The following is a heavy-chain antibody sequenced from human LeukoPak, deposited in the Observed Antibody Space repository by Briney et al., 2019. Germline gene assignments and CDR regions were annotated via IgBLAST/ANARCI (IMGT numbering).Heavy chain of an antibody. Sequence: GGSLRLSCAASGFTFSSYNMNWVRQAPGKGLEWVSSISRTSSYIYYADSVKGRFTISRDNAQNSLYLQMNSLRVEDTAVYYCARVLETDCSGGSCYSGLDYWGQGTLVTVSS. CDR1: GFTFSSYN. CDR3: ARVLETDCSGGSCYSGLDY. D-gene: IGHD2-15*01. CDR2: ISRTSSYI. V-gene: IGHV3-21*01. J-gene: IGHJ4*02.